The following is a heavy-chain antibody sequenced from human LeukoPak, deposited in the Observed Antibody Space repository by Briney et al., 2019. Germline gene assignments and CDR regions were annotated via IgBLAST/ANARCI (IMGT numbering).Heavy chain of an antibody. CDR3: ARDPIAVAKYYFDY. CDR2: ISYDGSNK. D-gene: IGHD6-19*01. V-gene: IGHV3-30-3*01. J-gene: IGHJ4*02. Sequence: GSLRLSCAASGFTFSSYAMHWVRQAPGKGLEWVAVISYDGSNKYYADSVKGRFTISRVNSKNTLYLQMNSLRAEDTAVYYCARDPIAVAKYYFDYWGQGTLVTVSS. CDR1: GFTFSSYA.